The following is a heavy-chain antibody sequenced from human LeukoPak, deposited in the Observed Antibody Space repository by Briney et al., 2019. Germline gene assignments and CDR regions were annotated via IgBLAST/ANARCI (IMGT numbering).Heavy chain of an antibody. CDR2: ISYSGTT. V-gene: IGHV4-39*01. D-gene: IGHD4-11*01. CDR3: AAQIYSDFAGY. J-gene: IGHJ4*02. Sequence: PSETLSLTCTVSGGSFSSSSYYWGWIRQPPGKGLEYIGTISYSGTTYYNPSLKSRVTISLDRSKNQFSLKLTSVTAADTAVYYCAAQIYSDFAGYWGQGTLVTVSS. CDR1: GGSFSSSSYY.